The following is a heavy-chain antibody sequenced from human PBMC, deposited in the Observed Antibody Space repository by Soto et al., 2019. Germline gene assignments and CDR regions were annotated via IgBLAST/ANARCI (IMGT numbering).Heavy chain of an antibody. V-gene: IGHV3-23*01. J-gene: IGHJ3*02. CDR2: ISGSGGSS. CDR1: GFTFSSYA. D-gene: IGHD3-10*01. CDR3: AKGLLSMVRADAFDI. Sequence: EVQLLESGGGLVQPGGSLRLSCAASGFTFSSYAMSWVRQAQGKGLEWVSAISGSGGSSYYADSVKGRFTISRDTSKNTLYLQMSSLRAEDTVVYYCAKGLLSMVRADAFDIWGQGTMVTVSS.